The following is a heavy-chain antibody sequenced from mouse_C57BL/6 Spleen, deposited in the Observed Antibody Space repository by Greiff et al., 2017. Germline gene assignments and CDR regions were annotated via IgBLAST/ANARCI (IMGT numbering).Heavy chain of an antibody. J-gene: IGHJ3*01. D-gene: IGHD1-1*01. CDR3: AREDYYGSAFAY. CDR1: GFTFSDYG. CDR2: ISSGSSTI. V-gene: IGHV5-17*01. Sequence: EVKLVESGGGLVKPGGSLKLSCAASGFTFSDYGMHWVRQAPEKGLEWVAYISSGSSTIYYADTVKGRFTISRDNAKNTLFLQMTSLRSEDTAMYYCAREDYYGSAFAYWGQWTLVTVSA.